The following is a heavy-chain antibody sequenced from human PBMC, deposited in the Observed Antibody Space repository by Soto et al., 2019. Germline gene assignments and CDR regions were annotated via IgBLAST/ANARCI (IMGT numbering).Heavy chain of an antibody. D-gene: IGHD4-17*01. CDR2: ISYDGSNK. CDR3: AKERDYGEPYYYYYYYMDV. Sequence: PGGSLRFSCAASGFTFSSYGMHWVRQAPCKGLEWVAVISYDGSNKYYADSVKGRFTISRDNSKNTLYLQMNSLRAEDTAVYYCAKERDYGEPYYYYYYYMDVWGKGTTVTVSS. J-gene: IGHJ6*03. V-gene: IGHV3-30*18. CDR1: GFTFSSYG.